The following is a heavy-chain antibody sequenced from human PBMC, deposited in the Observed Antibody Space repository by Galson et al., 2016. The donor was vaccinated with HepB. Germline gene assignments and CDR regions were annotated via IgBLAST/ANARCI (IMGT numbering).Heavy chain of an antibody. CDR1: GYFISSGSC. CDR2: IYHSGST. J-gene: IGHJ4*02. V-gene: IGHV4-38-2*02. D-gene: IGHD2-15*01. Sequence: SETLSLTCTVSGYFISSGSCWGWIRQPPGKGLEYIGSIYHSGSTYYNPSLKSRVTISVDTSKNQFSLKLSSLTAAGTAVYYCARVVLHWSQGTLVTVSS. CDR3: ARVVLH.